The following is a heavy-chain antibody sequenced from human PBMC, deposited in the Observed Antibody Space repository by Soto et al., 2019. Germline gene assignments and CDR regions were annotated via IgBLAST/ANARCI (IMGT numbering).Heavy chain of an antibody. D-gene: IGHD6-6*01. J-gene: IGHJ5*02. CDR1: GYSFTSYW. CDR3: ARGRVKALGGREYSSSHCWFDP. CDR2: IYPGDSDT. Sequence: GESLKISCKGSGYSFTSYWIGWVRQMPGKGLEWMGIIYPGDSDTRYSPSFQGQVTISADKSISTAYLQWSSLKASDTAMYYCARGRVKALGGREYSSSHCWFDPWGQGTLVTVSS. V-gene: IGHV5-51*01.